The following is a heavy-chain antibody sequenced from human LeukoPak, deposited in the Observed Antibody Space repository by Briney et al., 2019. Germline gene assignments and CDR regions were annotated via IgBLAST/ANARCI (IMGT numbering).Heavy chain of an antibody. J-gene: IGHJ4*02. Sequence: GGSLRLSCAASGFTFSSHGIHWVRQAPGRGLEWVAVIWYDGTNKYYEDSVKGRFSISRDDSKNTVYLQMNSLRAEDTAVYYCAKDHYYDSSGYYHDYWGQGTLVTVSS. D-gene: IGHD3-22*01. CDR1: GFTFSSHG. CDR3: AKDHYYDSSGYYHDY. CDR2: IWYDGTNK. V-gene: IGHV3-33*06.